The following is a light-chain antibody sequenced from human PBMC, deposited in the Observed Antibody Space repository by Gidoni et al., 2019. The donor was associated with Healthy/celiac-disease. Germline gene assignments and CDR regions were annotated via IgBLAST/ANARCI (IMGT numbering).Light chain of an antibody. Sequence: SALTQPASVSGSPGQSITISCTGTSSDVGGYNYVSWYQQPPGKAPKLMIYDVSNRPSGVSNRFSGSKSGHPASLTISGLQAEDEADYYCSSYTSSSTLGVFGGGTKLTVL. CDR1: SSDVGGYNY. J-gene: IGLJ2*01. V-gene: IGLV2-14*03. CDR3: SSYTSSSTLGV. CDR2: DVS.